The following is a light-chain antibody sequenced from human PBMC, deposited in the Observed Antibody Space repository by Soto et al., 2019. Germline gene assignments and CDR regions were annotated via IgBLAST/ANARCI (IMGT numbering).Light chain of an antibody. CDR1: QSVSSSY. CDR3: QQYGSSPWT. Sequence: EIVWSQSPRTLSLSPGERATLSCRASQSVSSSYLAWYQQKPGQAPRLLIYEASNRATGIPDRISGSGSGTDFTLTISRLEPEDFAVYYCQQYGSSPWTFGQGTKVDIK. J-gene: IGKJ1*01. CDR2: EAS. V-gene: IGKV3-20*01.